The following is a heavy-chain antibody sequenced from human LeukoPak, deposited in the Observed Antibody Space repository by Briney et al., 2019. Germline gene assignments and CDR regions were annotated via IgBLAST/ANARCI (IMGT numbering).Heavy chain of an antibody. J-gene: IGHJ6*02. Sequence: GGSLRLSCAASGFTFSIYWMSWVRQAPGKGLEWVANIKQDGSEKNYVDSVKGRFTISRDNAKNSLYLQMNSLRSEDTAVYYCARDGIPGTYGMDVWGQGTTVTVSS. CDR1: GFTFSIYW. D-gene: IGHD5-18*01. CDR3: ARDGIPGTYGMDV. V-gene: IGHV3-7*03. CDR2: IKQDGSEK.